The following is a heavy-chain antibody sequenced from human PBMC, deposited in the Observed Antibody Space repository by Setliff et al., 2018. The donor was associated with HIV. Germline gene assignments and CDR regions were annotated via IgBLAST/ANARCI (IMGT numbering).Heavy chain of an antibody. V-gene: IGHV3-30*03. Sequence: PGGSLRLSCAASGFTFSSYSMSWFRQAPGKGLEWVAFLSYDGSSQYYADSVKGRFTVSRDSSKNTLYLQMNSLRHEDTAVYYCARNGGEIMLDYWGQGTLVTVSS. CDR1: GFTFSSYS. J-gene: IGHJ4*02. CDR3: ARNGGEIMLDY. CDR2: LSYDGSSQ. D-gene: IGHD3-16*01.